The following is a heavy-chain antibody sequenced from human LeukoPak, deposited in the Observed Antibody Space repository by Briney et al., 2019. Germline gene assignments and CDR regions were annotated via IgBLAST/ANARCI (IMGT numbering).Heavy chain of an antibody. V-gene: IGHV4-61*02. CDR2: IYTSGST. CDR3: ARGRVEMATVDFDY. J-gene: IGHJ4*02. Sequence: SQTLSLTCTVSGDSISSGSYYWSWIRQPAGKGLEWIGRIYTSGSTNYNPSLKSRVTISVDTSKNQFSLKLSSVTAADTAMYYCARGRVEMATVDFDYWGQGTLVTVSS. CDR1: GDSISSGSYY. D-gene: IGHD5-24*01.